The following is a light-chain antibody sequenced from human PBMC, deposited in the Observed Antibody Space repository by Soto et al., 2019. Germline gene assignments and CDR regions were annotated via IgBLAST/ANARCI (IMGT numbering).Light chain of an antibody. CDR3: QSFDSSLTCWV. V-gene: IGLV1-40*01. CDR1: SSNIGARYD. CDR2: GNS. Sequence: QSVLAQPPSVSGAPGQKVTISCTGNSSNIGARYDVHWYQQLPGTAPKLLIYGNSNRPSGVPDRFSGSKSGTSASLAITGLQAEDEADYYCQSFDSSLTCWVFGGGTKLTV. J-gene: IGLJ3*02.